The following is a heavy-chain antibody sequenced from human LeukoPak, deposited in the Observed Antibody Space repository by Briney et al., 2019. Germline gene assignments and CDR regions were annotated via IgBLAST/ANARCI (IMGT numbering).Heavy chain of an antibody. Sequence: SETLSLTCTVSGGSISSCYWTWIRQPAGKGLEWIGRIYPSGSTNYNPSLKSRVTMSVDTSKNQFSLKLSSVTAADTVVYYCARENSGSYREFDYWGQGTLVTVSS. CDR2: IYPSGST. CDR1: GGSISSCY. V-gene: IGHV4-4*07. CDR3: ARENSGSYREFDY. J-gene: IGHJ4*02. D-gene: IGHD1-26*01.